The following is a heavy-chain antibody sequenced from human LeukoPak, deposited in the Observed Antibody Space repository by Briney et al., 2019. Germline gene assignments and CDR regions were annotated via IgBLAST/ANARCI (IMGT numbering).Heavy chain of an antibody. Sequence: SETLSLTCTVSGGSISTYYWSWIRQPPGKGLEWIGYIHYTGSTSYNPSLKSRVTTSVDTSKNRLSLEPTSVTAADTAVYYCAREYSAFDYWGQGILVIVSS. CDR3: AREYSAFDY. CDR2: IHYTGST. D-gene: IGHD5-12*01. J-gene: IGHJ4*02. V-gene: IGHV4-59*01. CDR1: GGSISTYY.